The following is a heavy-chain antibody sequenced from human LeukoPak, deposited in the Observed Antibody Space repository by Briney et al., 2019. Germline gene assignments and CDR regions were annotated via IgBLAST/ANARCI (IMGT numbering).Heavy chain of an antibody. J-gene: IGHJ4*02. CDR1: GDSISSSSYF. V-gene: IGHV4-39*02. Sequence: SETLSLTCTVSGDSISSSSYFWGWIRQPPGKGLEWIGSFYYSGRTYYSPSLKSRVTISVDTSKNQFSLKLSSVTAADTAVYYCAKDRTFSGSGYEYYFDYWGQGTLVTVSS. CDR3: AKDRTFSGSGYEYYFDY. CDR2: FYYSGRT. D-gene: IGHD3-22*01.